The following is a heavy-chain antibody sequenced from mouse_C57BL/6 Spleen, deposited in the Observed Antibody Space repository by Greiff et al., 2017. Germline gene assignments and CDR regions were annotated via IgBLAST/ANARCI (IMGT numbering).Heavy chain of an antibody. CDR1: GFTFSSYT. V-gene: IGHV5-9*01. D-gene: IGHD2-3*01. CDR2: ISGGGGNT. J-gene: IGHJ2*01. Sequence: EVQLLQSGAGLVKPGGSLKLSCAASGFTFSSYTMPWVRQTPGQRLEWVGTISGGGGNTYYPDKVKGPFTISGDYSKNTLYLQMSSLKSEDTALYYCARHDGYYPFDDWGQGTTLTVSS. CDR3: ARHDGYYPFDD.